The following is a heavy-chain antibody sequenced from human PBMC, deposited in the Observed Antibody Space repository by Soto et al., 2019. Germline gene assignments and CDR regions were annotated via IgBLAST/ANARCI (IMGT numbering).Heavy chain of an antibody. Sequence: PGGSLRLSCAACGFTLSNAWMRWVRQAPGKGLEWVGRIKSKTDGGTTDYAAPVKGRFTISRDDSKNTLYLQMNSLKTEDTAVYYCTTNDPAGSGLRLLEGLSGPFDAFDIWGQGTMVTVSS. J-gene: IGHJ3*02. V-gene: IGHV3-15*01. D-gene: IGHD3-3*01. CDR2: IKSKTDGGTT. CDR1: GFTLSNAW. CDR3: TTNDPAGSGLRLLEGLSGPFDAFDI.